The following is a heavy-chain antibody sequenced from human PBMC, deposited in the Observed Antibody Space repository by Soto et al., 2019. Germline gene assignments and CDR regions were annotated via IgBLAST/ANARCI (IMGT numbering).Heavy chain of an antibody. V-gene: IGHV1-69*13. D-gene: IGHD6-25*01. CDR2: IIPVLGTR. CDR1: RDTFDSFA. Sequence: SVKVSCKTSRDTFDSFAITWVRQAPGQGLEWMGGIIPVLGTRKYAQKFQGRVTMTADESTSTAYLELSSLRSEDRAVYYCAAGGRDGYIKWGQGTQVTVSS. CDR3: AAGGRDGYIK. J-gene: IGHJ4*02.